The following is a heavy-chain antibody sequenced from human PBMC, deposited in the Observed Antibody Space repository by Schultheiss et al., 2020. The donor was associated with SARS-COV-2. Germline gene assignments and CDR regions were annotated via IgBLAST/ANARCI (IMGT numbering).Heavy chain of an antibody. CDR1: GYTFTTYY. V-gene: IGHV1-46*01. CDR2: FNPSGAGST. CDR3: AREGELLTRPTPGPNAFDI. J-gene: IGHJ3*02. Sequence: ASVKVSCKTSGYTFTTYYMHWVRQAPGQGLEWMGIFNPSGAGSTSYAQQFQGRVTMSRDTSTGTAYMELSSLRSEDTAVYYCAREGELLTRPTPGPNAFDIWGQGTMVTVSS. D-gene: IGHD1-26*01.